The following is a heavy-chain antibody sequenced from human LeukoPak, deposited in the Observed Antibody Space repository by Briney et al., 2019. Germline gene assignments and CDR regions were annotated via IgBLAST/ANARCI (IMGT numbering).Heavy chain of an antibody. D-gene: IGHD2-2*01. V-gene: IGHV1-2*02. CDR3: ARQYQLLGGDAFDI. J-gene: IGHJ3*02. CDR1: GCTFTGYY. CDR2: INPNSGGT. Sequence: GASVKVSCKATGCTFTGYYMHWVRQAPGQGLEWMGWINPNSGGTNYAQKFQGRDTMTRDTSISTAYMELSRLRSDDTAVYYCARQYQLLGGDAFDIWGQGTMVTVSS.